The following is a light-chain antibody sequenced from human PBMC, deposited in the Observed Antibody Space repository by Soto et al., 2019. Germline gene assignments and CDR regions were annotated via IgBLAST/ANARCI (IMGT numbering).Light chain of an antibody. V-gene: IGLV2-14*01. Sequence: QAASVSGSPGQSIAISCTGTSSDVGGYNYVSWYQQHPGKAPKLILYEVSDRPSGVSSRFSGSKSGSTASLTISGLQAEDEGDYYCCSPTTTSTLVFGTGTKLTVL. CDR2: EVS. J-gene: IGLJ1*01. CDR3: CSPTTTSTLV. CDR1: SSDVGGYNY.